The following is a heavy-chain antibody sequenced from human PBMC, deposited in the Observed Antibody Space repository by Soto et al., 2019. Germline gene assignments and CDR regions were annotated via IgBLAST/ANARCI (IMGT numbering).Heavy chain of an antibody. Sequence: SVKVSCKASGGTFSSYAISWVRQAPGQGLEWMGGIIPIFGTANYAQKFQGRVTITADESTSTAYMELSSLRSEDTAVYYCARARGKQLVLEDWFDPWGQGTLVTVSS. CDR1: GGTFSSYA. J-gene: IGHJ5*02. CDR3: ARARGKQLVLEDWFDP. V-gene: IGHV1-69*13. D-gene: IGHD6-13*01. CDR2: IIPIFGTA.